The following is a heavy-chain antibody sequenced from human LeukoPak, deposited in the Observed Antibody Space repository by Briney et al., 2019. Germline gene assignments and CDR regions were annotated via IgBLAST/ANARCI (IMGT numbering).Heavy chain of an antibody. V-gene: IGHV3-9*01. J-gene: IGHJ4*02. CDR2: ISWDSDNR. CDR3: AKDSAGLLWFGESDFDY. D-gene: IGHD3-10*01. CDR1: GFTFDDYA. Sequence: PGGSLRLSCAASGFTFDDYAMHWVRQAPGKGLEWVSGISWDSDNRGYADSVKGRFTISRDNAKNSLYLQMNSLRPEDTALYYCAKDSAGLLWFGESDFDYWGQGTLVTVSS.